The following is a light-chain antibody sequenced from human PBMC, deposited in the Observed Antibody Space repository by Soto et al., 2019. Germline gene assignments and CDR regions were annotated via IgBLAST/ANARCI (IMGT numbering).Light chain of an antibody. CDR2: GAS. Sequence: ERVMTQSPATLSVSPGERVTLSCRASQSVSSSLAWYQQKPGQAPRLLIYGASTRATDIPARFSGSGSGTEFTLTISSLQSEDFAVYYCQQHSNWPPTFGGGTKVDIK. J-gene: IGKJ4*01. CDR3: QQHSNWPPT. CDR1: QSVSSS. V-gene: IGKV3-15*01.